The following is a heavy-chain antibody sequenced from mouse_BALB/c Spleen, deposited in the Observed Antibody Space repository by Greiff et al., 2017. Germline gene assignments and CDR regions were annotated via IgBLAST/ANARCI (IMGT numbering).Heavy chain of an antibody. V-gene: IGHV1-69*02. Sequence: VQLQQPGAELVRPGASVKLSCKASGYTFTSYWINWVKQRPGQGLEWIGNIYPSDSYTNYNQKFKDKATLTVDKSSSTAYMQLSSPTSEDSAVYYCTRGGLRPFDYWGQGTTLTVSS. D-gene: IGHD1-2*01. J-gene: IGHJ2*01. CDR2: IYPSDSYT. CDR1: GYTFTSYW. CDR3: TRGGLRPFDY.